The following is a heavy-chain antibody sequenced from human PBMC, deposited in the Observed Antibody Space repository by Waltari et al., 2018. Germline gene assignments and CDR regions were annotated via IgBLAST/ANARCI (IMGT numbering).Heavy chain of an antibody. Sequence: EVQLVESGGGLVQPGGSLRPSCAASGFTFSSHWMSWVGQAPGKGLEWVANIKQDGSEKYYVDSVKVRFTISRDNAKNSLYLQMNSLRAEDTAVYYCARVKSSGPPLSWFDPWGQGTLVTVSS. D-gene: IGHD6-19*01. CDR1: GFTFSSHW. CDR2: IKQDGSEK. J-gene: IGHJ5*02. V-gene: IGHV3-7*01. CDR3: ARVKSSGPPLSWFDP.